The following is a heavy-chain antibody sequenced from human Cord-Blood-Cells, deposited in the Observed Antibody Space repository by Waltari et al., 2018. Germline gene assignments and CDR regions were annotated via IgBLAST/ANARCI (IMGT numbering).Heavy chain of an antibody. J-gene: IGHJ4*02. D-gene: IGHD1-26*01. Sequence: QVQLQESGPGLVKPSETLSLTCPVPGRSISSSYGTCIRQPAGKGLEWIGRIYTSGSTNYNPSLKSRVTMSVDTSKNQFSLKLSSVTAADTAVYYCARWIVGATTGGFDYWGQGTLVTVSS. CDR2: IYTSGST. V-gene: IGHV4-4*07. CDR1: GRSISSSY. CDR3: ARWIVGATTGGFDY.